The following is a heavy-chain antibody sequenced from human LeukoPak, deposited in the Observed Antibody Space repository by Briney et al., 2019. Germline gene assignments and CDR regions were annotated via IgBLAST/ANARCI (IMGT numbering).Heavy chain of an antibody. V-gene: IGHV3-30*02. D-gene: IGHD6-6*01. CDR1: GFTFSSYG. CDR3: AKSSIAPRSNYMDV. CDR2: IRYDGSNK. J-gene: IGHJ6*03. Sequence: GRSLRLSCAASGFTFSSYGMHWVRQAPGKGLEWVAFIRYDGSNKYYADSVKGRFTISRDNSKNTLYLQMNSLRAEDTAVYYRAKSSIAPRSNYMDVWGKGTTVTVSS.